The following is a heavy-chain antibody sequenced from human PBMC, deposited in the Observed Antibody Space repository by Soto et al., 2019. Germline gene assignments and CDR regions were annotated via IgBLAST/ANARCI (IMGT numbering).Heavy chain of an antibody. D-gene: IGHD3-9*01. V-gene: IGHV3-13*01. CDR2: IATSGNT. CDR3: AREYVDWGYWYFDL. CDR1: GFTFSGYD. J-gene: IGHJ2*01. Sequence: DVQLVESGGGLVQPGGSLRLSCEASGFTFSGYDMHWVRQAAGERLEWVSAIATSGNTYYAGSVKARFTISRENAKNSLYLQINNVRAGDSAVYYCAREYVDWGYWYFDLWGRGTLVTVSS.